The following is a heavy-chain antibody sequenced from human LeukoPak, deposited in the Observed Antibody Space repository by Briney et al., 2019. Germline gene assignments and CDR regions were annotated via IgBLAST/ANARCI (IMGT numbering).Heavy chain of an antibody. J-gene: IGHJ3*02. D-gene: IGHD6-13*01. CDR1: GFTFSSYS. CDR2: ISSGSSFI. CDR3: ARDSGSPQDAFDI. V-gene: IGHV3-21*01. Sequence: GGSLRLSCAASGFTFSSYSMNWVRQAPGKGLEWVSSISSGSSFIYYADSVKGRFTVSRDNAKNSLYLQMNSLRAEDTAVYYCARDSGSPQDAFDIWGQGTMVTVSS.